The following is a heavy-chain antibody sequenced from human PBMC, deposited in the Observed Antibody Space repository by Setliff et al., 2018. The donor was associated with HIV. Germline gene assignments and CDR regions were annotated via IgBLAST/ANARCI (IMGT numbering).Heavy chain of an antibody. V-gene: IGHV4-38-2*02. CDR2: IYYSGTT. CDR3: AGDSGYPSNWFDP. CDR1: GYSITNNNY. J-gene: IGHJ5*02. D-gene: IGHD3-22*01. Sequence: PSETLSLTCTVSGYSITNNNYWGWIRQPPGEGLEWIGSIYYSGTTYYAPSLETRLTISVDTSTNQFSLKLTSVTAADTAMYFCAGDSGYPSNWFDPWGQGILVTVSS.